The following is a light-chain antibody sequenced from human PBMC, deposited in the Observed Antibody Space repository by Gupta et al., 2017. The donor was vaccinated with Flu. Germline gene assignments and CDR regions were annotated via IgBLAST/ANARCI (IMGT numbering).Light chain of an antibody. CDR1: QSLLHSNGYHS. Sequence: SSQSLLHSNGYHSSDWYLQKPGQSPQLLIYSGSERAFGVPVRVSGSGTGIDFTLKSSGVEDEDVGVYYCMQDLQTFTFGQGTQLEIK. CDR3: MQDLQTFT. CDR2: SGS. J-gene: IGKJ5*01. V-gene: IGKV2-28*01.